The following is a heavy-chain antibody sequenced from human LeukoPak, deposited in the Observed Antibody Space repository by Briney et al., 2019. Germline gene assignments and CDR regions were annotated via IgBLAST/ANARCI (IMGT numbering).Heavy chain of an antibody. J-gene: IGHJ4*02. Sequence: GRSLRLSCAASGFTFSSYGMHWVRQAPGKGLEWVAVIWYDGSNKYYADSVKGRFTISRDNSKNTLYLQMNSLRAEDTAVYYCARAEGYYDSSSSYYFDYWGQGTLVTVSS. CDR2: IWYDGSNK. D-gene: IGHD3-22*01. V-gene: IGHV3-33*01. CDR1: GFTFSSYG. CDR3: ARAEGYYDSSSSYYFDY.